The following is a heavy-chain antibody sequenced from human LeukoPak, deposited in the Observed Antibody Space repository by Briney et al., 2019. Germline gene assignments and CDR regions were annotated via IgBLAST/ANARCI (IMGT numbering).Heavy chain of an antibody. CDR2: IAYDGSRA. CDR1: GFTFGGYG. CDR3: TRYNNDHFDY. D-gene: IGHD1-14*01. Sequence: GGSLRLSCARSGFTFGGYGMHWFRQTPGNGLEWVAVIAYDGSRAFYGDSVKGRFTISRDNSKNTMSVQMDDLRAEDTAVYYCTRYNNDHFDYCGQGTLVTVSS. J-gene: IGHJ4*02. V-gene: IGHV3-33*01.